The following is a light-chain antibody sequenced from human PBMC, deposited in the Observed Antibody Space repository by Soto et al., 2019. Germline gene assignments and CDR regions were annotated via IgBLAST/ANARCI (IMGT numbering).Light chain of an antibody. V-gene: IGKV3D-15*01. Sequence: PGERVTLSCRASQSVSSSYLTWYQQKPGQAPRLLIYGASTRATGIPARFSGSGSGTEFTLTISSLQSEDFAVYYCQQFSSYPLTFGGGTKVDIK. J-gene: IGKJ4*01. CDR1: QSVSSSY. CDR2: GAS. CDR3: QQFSSYPLT.